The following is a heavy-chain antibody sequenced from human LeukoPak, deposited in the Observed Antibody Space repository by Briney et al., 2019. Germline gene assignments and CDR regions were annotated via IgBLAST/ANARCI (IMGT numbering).Heavy chain of an antibody. Sequence: SETLSLTCTVSGGSISSYYWSWIRQPPGKGLERIGYIYYSGSTNYNPSLKSRVTISVDTSKNQFSPKLSSVTAADTAMYYCARVSGYDWESFYDYWGQGSLVTVSS. J-gene: IGHJ4*02. CDR3: ARVSGYDWESFYDY. D-gene: IGHD5-12*01. CDR2: IYYSGST. CDR1: GGSISSYY. V-gene: IGHV4-59*01.